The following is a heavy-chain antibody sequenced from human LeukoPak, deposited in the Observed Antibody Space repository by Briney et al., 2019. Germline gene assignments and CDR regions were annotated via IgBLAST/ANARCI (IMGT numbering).Heavy chain of an antibody. CDR2: LYHSGST. Sequence: SETLSLTCAVSRGSVSSFNWWTWVRQPPGKGLEWIGELYHSGSTNYNPSLKSRVTISVDKSKNQFSLKVSSVTAADTAVYYCAKDGYYYADYYYYMDVWGKGTTVTISS. CDR1: RGSVSSFNW. D-gene: IGHD3-10*01. CDR3: AKDGYYYADYYYYMDV. J-gene: IGHJ6*03. V-gene: IGHV4-4*02.